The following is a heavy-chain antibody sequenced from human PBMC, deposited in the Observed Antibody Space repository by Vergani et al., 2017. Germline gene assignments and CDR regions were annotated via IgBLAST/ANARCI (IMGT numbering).Heavy chain of an antibody. D-gene: IGHD3-22*01. CDR1: GYSISSGVYY. CDR3: ARMGGYDEGDAFRIGYFDS. J-gene: IGHJ4*02. CDR2: IYSTGST. V-gene: IGHV4-31*03. Sequence: QVQLQESGPGLVKPSQTLSLTCSVSGYSISSGVYYWNWLRQHPGKGLEWIGYIYSTGSTHHNPSLRRRINMSVDTSKNQFSLKLNSVTAADTAMYYCARMGGYDEGDAFRIGYFDSWGPGILVTVSS.